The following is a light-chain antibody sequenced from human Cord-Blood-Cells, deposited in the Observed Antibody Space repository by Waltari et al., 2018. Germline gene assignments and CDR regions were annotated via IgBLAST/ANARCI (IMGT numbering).Light chain of an antibody. CDR3: QTWGTGIQV. CDR2: LNSDGSH. CDR1: SGHSSYA. J-gene: IGLJ3*02. V-gene: IGLV4-69*01. Sequence: QLVLTQSPSASASLGASVKLTCTLSSGHSSYAIAWHQQQPEKGPRYLMKLNSDGSHSKGDGIPVRFSGSSSGAARYLTISSLQSEDEADYYCQTWGTGIQVFGGGTKLTVL.